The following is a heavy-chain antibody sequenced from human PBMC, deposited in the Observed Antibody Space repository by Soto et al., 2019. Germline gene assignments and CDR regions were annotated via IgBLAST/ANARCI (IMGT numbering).Heavy chain of an antibody. V-gene: IGHV3-30*03. D-gene: IGHD3-10*01. Sequence: QVQLVESGGGVVQPGRSLRLSCAASGFPFTSYGMHWVREGPDKGLEWVAIISYDGSDKYYADSVKGRFTISRDNSKNTLYLQMNSLRPEDTALYYCVRGQYYFAYRGQGTLVIVSS. CDR1: GFPFTSYG. CDR3: VRGQYYFAY. CDR2: ISYDGSDK. J-gene: IGHJ4*02.